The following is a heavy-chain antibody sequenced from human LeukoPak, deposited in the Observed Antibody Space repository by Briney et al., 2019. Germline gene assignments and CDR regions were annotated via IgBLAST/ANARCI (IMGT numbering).Heavy chain of an antibody. J-gene: IGHJ5*02. CDR2: ISAYNGNT. CDR1: GYTFTSYG. CDR3: ARDKGKTTLGGNGGWFDP. D-gene: IGHD4-23*01. V-gene: IGHV1-18*01. Sequence: ASVKVSCKASGYTFTSYGIRCVRQAPGQGLEWMGWISAYNGNTNYAQKLQGRVTMTTDTSTSTAYMELRSLRSDDTAVYYCARDKGKTTLGGNGGWFDPWGQGTLVTVSS.